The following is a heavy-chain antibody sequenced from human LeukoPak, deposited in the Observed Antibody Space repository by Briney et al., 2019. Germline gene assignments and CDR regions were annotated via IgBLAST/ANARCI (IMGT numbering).Heavy chain of an antibody. CDR2: ISSRGSDI. V-gene: IGHV3-11*01. CDR3: ARYGSGSYYLNWFDP. CDR1: GFSFSDYH. D-gene: IGHD3-10*01. Sequence: GGSLRLSCAASGFSFSDYHMSWVRQAPGKGLEWVSYISSRGSDIHYTDSVKGRFTISRDNAKRSLFLQMNSLRAEDTAVYYCARYGSGSYYLNWFDPWGQGTLVTVSS. J-gene: IGHJ5*02.